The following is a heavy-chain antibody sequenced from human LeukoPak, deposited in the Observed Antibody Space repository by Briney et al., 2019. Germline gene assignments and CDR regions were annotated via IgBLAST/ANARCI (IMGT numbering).Heavy chain of an antibody. CDR1: GGSISSSSYY. Sequence: SETLSLTCTVSGGSISSSSYYWGWIRQPPGKGLEWIGSIYYSGSTYYNPSLKSRVTISVDTSKNQFSLKLSSVTAADTAVYYCARLTIAAAGHDAFDIWGQGTMVAVSS. J-gene: IGHJ3*02. D-gene: IGHD6-13*01. CDR2: IYYSGST. CDR3: ARLTIAAAGHDAFDI. V-gene: IGHV4-39*07.